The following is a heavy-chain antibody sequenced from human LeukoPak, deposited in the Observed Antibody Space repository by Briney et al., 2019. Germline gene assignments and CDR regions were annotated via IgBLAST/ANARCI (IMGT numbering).Heavy chain of an antibody. CDR2: MNPNSDNT. D-gene: IGHD2-2*01. CDR3: ARGVCSSTSCYEGGCNWFDP. Sequence: ASVKVSCKPSGYTFTSYDINRVRQATGQGQERMGWMNPNSDNTGYAQKFQGRVTMTRNTSISTAYMELSSLRSEDTAVYYCARGVCSSTSCYEGGCNWFDPWGQGTLVTVSS. J-gene: IGHJ5*02. V-gene: IGHV1-8*01. CDR1: GYTFTSYD.